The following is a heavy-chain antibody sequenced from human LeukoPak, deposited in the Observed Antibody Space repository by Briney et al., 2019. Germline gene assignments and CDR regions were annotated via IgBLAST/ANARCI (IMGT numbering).Heavy chain of an antibody. CDR3: ARRAYSGFDR. V-gene: IGHV4-39*01. CDR2: IFQSGGT. Sequence: PSETLSLTCTVSGASFISASPDDYYWGWVRQSPGWGLEWIGSIFQSGGTYCNPSLKSRVTISAETSKSQFSLKLSSATAADTAVYYCARRAYSGFDRWGQGTLVTVAS. J-gene: IGHJ4*02. D-gene: IGHD1-26*01. CDR1: GASFISASPDDYY.